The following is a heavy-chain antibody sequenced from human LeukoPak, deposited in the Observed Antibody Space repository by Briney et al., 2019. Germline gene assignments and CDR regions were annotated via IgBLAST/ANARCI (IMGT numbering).Heavy chain of an antibody. J-gene: IGHJ4*02. V-gene: IGHV4-59*08. Sequence: PSETLSLTCTVAAGFTGRNYWSWIRQPQGKGLEWIGYIHYSESTNYNPSPKSRVTISVDTSKNQFSLKLSSVTAADTAVYYCASYLTIGGNSYGFDHWGQGTLVTVSS. CDR1: AGFTGRNY. CDR3: ASYLTIGGNSYGFDH. D-gene: IGHD5-18*01. CDR2: IHYSEST.